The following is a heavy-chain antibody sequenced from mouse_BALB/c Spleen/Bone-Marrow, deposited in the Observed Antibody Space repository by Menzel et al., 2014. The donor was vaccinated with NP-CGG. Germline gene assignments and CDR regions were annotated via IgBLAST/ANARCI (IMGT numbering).Heavy chain of an antibody. CDR3: ARSRLRRTFYAMDY. CDR2: IDPSDSET. Sequence: VQLQQSGPQLVRPGASVKISCKASGYSFTSYWMHWVKQRPGQGLEWIGMIDPSDSETRLNQKYKDKATLTVDKSSSKAYMQLNSPTSEDSAVYYCARSRLRRTFYAMDYWGQGTSVTVSS. D-gene: IGHD2-4*01. J-gene: IGHJ4*01. CDR1: GYSFTSYW. V-gene: IGHV1S127*01.